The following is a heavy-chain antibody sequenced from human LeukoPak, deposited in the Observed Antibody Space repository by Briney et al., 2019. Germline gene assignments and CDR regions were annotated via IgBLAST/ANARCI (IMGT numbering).Heavy chain of an antibody. Sequence: ASVKVSCKASGYTFTSYGISWVRQAPGQGLEWMGWISAYNGNTNYAQKLQGRVTMTTDTSTSTAYMELRSLRSDDTAVYYRARDSGDYYDSRELFDYWGQGTLVTVSS. V-gene: IGHV1-18*01. CDR3: ARDSGDYYDSRELFDY. CDR1: GYTFTSYG. CDR2: ISAYNGNT. D-gene: IGHD3-22*01. J-gene: IGHJ4*02.